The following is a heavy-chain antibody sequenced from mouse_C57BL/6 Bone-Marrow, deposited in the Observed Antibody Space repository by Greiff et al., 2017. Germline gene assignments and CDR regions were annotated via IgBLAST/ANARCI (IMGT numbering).Heavy chain of an antibody. V-gene: IGHV5-17*01. J-gene: IGHJ3*01. CDR3: FYYFWFAY. CDR2: ISSGSSTI. CDR1: GFTFSDYG. Sequence: EVKLVVSGGGLVKPGGSLKLSCAASGFTFSDYGMHWVRQAPEKGLEWVAYISSGSSTIYYADTVKGRFTISRDNAKNTLFLHMTSLRSEDTAMXYCFYYFWFAYWGQGTLVTVSA. D-gene: IGHD2-1*01.